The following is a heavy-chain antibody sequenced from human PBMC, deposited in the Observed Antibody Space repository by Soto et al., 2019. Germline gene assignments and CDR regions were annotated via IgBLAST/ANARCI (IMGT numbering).Heavy chain of an antibody. CDR2: LAVILGTP. D-gene: IGHD3-22*01. V-gene: IGHV1-69*01. J-gene: IGHJ4*02. Sequence: QVQLMQSGSEVKKPGSSVKISCKAFGGTFNSNAFSWVRQVPGQGLEWMGGLAVILGTPNYAQKFQGRVTLRADETTTTAYMEVTSLTSEDTAVYYCASGYYDSSGYSIDYWGQGTQITVSS. CDR3: ASGYYDSSGYSIDY. CDR1: GGTFNSNA.